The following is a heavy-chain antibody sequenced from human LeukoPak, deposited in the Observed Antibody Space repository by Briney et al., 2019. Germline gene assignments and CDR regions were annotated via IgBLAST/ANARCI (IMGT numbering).Heavy chain of an antibody. Sequence: PSETLSLTCTVSGASFRSDTYFWGWIRQPPGKGPEWLGSIYYSVNTYYNPSLKSRVTISIDTSKNQFSLKLSSVTAADTAVYYCTRTHNKPTNWFDPWGQGTLVTVSS. CDR2: IYYSVNT. V-gene: IGHV4-39*01. J-gene: IGHJ5*02. CDR3: TRTHNKPTNWFDP. CDR1: GASFRSDTYF.